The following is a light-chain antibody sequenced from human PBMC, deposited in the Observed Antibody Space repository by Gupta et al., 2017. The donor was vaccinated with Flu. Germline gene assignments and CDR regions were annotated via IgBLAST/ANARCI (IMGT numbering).Light chain of an antibody. CDR3: NCREDIGDEWV. CDR2: GKG. V-gene: IGLV3-19*01. Sequence: GKTVTMTSKGDNIRNNYAARCQRKPGHTPMLVRCGKGRQLSEVPERFFGSNSGNTASVTITGAQAVDEADYYCNCREDIGDEWVFGGGTKLTVL. J-gene: IGLJ3*02. CDR1: NIRNNY.